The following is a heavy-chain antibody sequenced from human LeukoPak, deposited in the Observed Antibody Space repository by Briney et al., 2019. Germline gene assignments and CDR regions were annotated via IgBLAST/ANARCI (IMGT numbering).Heavy chain of an antibody. CDR1: GGTFSSYA. Sequence: ASVKVSCKASGGTFSSYALSWVRQAPGQGLEWMGGIIPIFGTADYAQKFQGRVTITADESTSTAYMELSSLRSEDTAVYYCAAVVPAVMGYFDYWAREPWSPSPQ. J-gene: IGHJ4*02. CDR3: AAVVPAVMGYFDY. CDR2: IIPIFGTA. D-gene: IGHD2-2*01. V-gene: IGHV1-69*13.